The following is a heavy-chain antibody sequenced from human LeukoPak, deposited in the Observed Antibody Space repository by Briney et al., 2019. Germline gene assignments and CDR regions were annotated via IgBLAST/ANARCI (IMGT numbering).Heavy chain of an antibody. CDR3: ARHPLGYCSSTSCSDY. CDR2: IIPIFGTA. CDR1: GGTFSSYA. D-gene: IGHD2-2*01. J-gene: IGHJ4*02. V-gene: IGHV1-69*13. Sequence: ASVKVSCKASGGTFSSYAISWVRQAPGQGLEWMGGIIPIFGTANYAQKFQGRVTITADESTSTAYMELSSLRSEDAAVYYCARHPLGYCSSTSCSDYWGQGTLVTVSS.